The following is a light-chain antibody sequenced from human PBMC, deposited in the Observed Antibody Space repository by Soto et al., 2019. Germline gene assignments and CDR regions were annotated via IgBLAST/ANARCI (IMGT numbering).Light chain of an antibody. Sequence: EIVLTQSPATLYLSPGDRATLSCRASQSVDWYVAWYQQKPGQAPRLLIYDALKRAIGTPDRFSGSGSGTDFTLTISRLEPEDFAVYYCQQRSNWPPITFGPGTKVDLK. J-gene: IGKJ3*01. CDR2: DAL. V-gene: IGKV3-11*01. CDR1: QSVDWY. CDR3: QQRSNWPPIT.